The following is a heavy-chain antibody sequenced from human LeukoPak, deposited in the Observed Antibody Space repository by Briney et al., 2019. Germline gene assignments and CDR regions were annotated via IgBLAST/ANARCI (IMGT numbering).Heavy chain of an antibody. Sequence: GGSLRLSCAASGVTFSSYSMNWVRQAPGKGLEWVSSISSSSSYIYYADSVKGRFTITRDNAKNSLYLQMNSLRAEDTAMYYCARRGIWDYSMDVWGQGTTVTVSS. CDR2: ISSSSSYI. J-gene: IGHJ6*02. V-gene: IGHV3-21*01. CDR3: ARRGIWDYSMDV. D-gene: IGHD2/OR15-2a*01. CDR1: GVTFSSYS.